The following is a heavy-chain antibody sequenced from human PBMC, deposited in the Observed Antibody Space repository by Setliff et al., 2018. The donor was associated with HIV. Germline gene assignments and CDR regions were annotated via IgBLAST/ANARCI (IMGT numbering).Heavy chain of an antibody. CDR1: GGSMNSDSYS. J-gene: IGHJ5*02. Sequence: SETLSLTCTVSGGSMNSDSYSWTWLRQPAGKGPELIGHIYVGGSVIYNPSLASRVTISMVPSKNQFSLDLSSVTAADTAKYYYARAKTIGVSAVFFDPWGQGRPVTVSS. CDR3: ARAKTIGVSAVFFDP. D-gene: IGHD3-3*01. CDR2: IYVGGSV. V-gene: IGHV4-61*09.